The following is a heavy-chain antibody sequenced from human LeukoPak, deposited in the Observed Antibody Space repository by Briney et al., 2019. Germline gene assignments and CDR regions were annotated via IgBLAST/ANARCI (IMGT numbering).Heavy chain of an antibody. CDR3: AREQLAQGYYYYYYGMDV. J-gene: IGHJ6*02. CDR1: GGSISSNY. D-gene: IGHD6-6*01. CDR2: IYTSGST. V-gene: IGHV4-4*07. Sequence: SETLSLTCTVSGGSISSNYWSWIRQPAGKGLEWIGRIYTSGSTNYNPSLKSRVTMSVDTSKNQFSLKLSSVTAADTAVYYCAREQLAQGYYYYYYGMDVWGQGTTVTVSS.